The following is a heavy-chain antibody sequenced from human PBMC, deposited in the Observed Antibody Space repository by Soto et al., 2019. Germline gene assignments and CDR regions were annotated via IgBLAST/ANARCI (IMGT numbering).Heavy chain of an antibody. CDR1: GGTFSSYA. CDR2: IIPIFGTA. Sequence: GASVKVSCKASGGTFSSYAISWVRQAPGQGLEWIGGIIPIFGTANYAQKFQGRVTITADESTSTAYMELSSLRSEDTAVYYCARGRYDFWSGYQYYYYGMDVWGQGTTVTVSS. J-gene: IGHJ6*02. D-gene: IGHD3-3*01. V-gene: IGHV1-69*13. CDR3: ARGRYDFWSGYQYYYYGMDV.